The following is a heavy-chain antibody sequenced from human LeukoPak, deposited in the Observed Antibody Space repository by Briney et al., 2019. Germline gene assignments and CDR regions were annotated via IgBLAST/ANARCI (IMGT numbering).Heavy chain of an antibody. D-gene: IGHD1-26*01. CDR2: IYYSGST. J-gene: IGHJ4*02. CDR3: AKGGTSGRFDY. CDR1: GGSISSYY. V-gene: IGHV4-59*01. Sequence: ASETLSLTCTVSGGSISSYYWSWIRQPPGKGLEWIGYIYYSGSTNYNPSLKSRVTISVDTSKNQFSLKLSSVTAADTAVYYCAKGGTSGRFDYWGQGTLVTVSS.